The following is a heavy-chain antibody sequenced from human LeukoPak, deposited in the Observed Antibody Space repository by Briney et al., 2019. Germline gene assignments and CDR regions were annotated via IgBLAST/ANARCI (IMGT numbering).Heavy chain of an antibody. CDR2: ISAGNGNT. CDR1: GYTFTSYA. CDR3: ASHLIVLMVYATDYYYYGMDV. V-gene: IGHV1-3*01. J-gene: IGHJ6*02. D-gene: IGHD2-8*01. Sequence: APVKVSCKASGYTFTSYAIHWVRQAPGQRLEWMGWISAGNGNTKYSQNFQGRVTFISNTSATTAFMELSSLRSEDAAVYYCASHLIVLMVYATDYYYYGMDVWGQGTTVTVSS.